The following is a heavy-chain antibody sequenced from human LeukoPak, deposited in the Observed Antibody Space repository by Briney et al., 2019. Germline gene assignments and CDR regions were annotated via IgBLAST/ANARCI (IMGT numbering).Heavy chain of an antibody. D-gene: IGHD1-1*01. CDR3: ARGTTEGDY. CDR1: GYIFTESY. J-gene: IGHJ4*02. V-gene: IGHV1-2*06. CDR2: INPIGGGT. Sequence: ASVKVSCKASGYIFTESYIQWVRQTPGQGLEWVGRINPIGGGTNYAQSFEGRVTMTRDTSISTAYMELSRLTSDDTAIYYCARGTTEGDYWGQGTLVTVS.